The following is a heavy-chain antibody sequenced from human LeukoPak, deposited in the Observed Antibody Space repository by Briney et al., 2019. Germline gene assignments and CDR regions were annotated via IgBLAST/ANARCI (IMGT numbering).Heavy chain of an antibody. D-gene: IGHD3-16*01. CDR3: AREAAWGNWYFDL. V-gene: IGHV3-30*03. CDR1: GFTFSRHG. Sequence: GRSLRLSCAASGFTFSRHGMHWVRQAPGKGLEWVAVIGDTGRARYYADSVTGRFTTSRDNSQNTLYLEMNSLRYEDTALYYCAREAAWGNWYFDLWGRHPGHCLL. CDR2: IGDTGRAR. J-gene: IGHJ2*01.